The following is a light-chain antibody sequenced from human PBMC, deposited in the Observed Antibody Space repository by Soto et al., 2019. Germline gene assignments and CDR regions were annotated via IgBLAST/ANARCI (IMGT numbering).Light chain of an antibody. CDR2: GAS. Sequence: EVVLTQSPGTPSLSPGERATLSCRASQRVTSKYLAWYHQKPGQAPRLLIYGASNRATGIPDRFSGSGSGTDFTLTISRLEPEDFAVYYCQQYGSSPYTFGQGTKLEIK. CDR3: QQYGSSPYT. V-gene: IGKV3-20*01. CDR1: QRVTSKY. J-gene: IGKJ2*01.